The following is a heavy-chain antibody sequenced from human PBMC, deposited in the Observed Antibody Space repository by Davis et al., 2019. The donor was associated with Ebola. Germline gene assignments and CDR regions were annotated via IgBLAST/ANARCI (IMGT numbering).Heavy chain of an antibody. CDR1: GFTFSIYA. CDR2: ISGSGGST. J-gene: IGHJ6*02. CDR3: ANSFRPDSSRYYGGHIYFYYMDV. D-gene: IGHD3-22*01. Sequence: GESLKISCAASGFTFSIYAMTWVRQAPGKGLEWVSGISGSGGSTFYADSVKGRFTISRDNSKNTLHLQMNSLRGDDTAVYYCANSFRPDSSRYYGGHIYFYYMDVWGQGTTVTVSS. V-gene: IGHV3-23*01.